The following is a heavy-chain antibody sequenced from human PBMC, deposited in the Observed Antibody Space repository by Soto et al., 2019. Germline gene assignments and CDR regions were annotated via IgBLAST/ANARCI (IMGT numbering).Heavy chain of an antibody. CDR1: GLTSTDYA. CDR3: ASTNDFWSVSLKYFDS. CDR2: ISGIGDAT. J-gene: IGHJ4*02. D-gene: IGHD3-3*01. V-gene: IGHV3-23*01. Sequence: EVQLLESGGGLVQPGGSLRLSCSASGLTSTDYALSWLRQAPGKGLEWVSAISGIGDATYYADSVQGRFTISRDTSRDTLSLQLNSLRADDTAVYYCASTNDFWSVSLKYFDSWGPGTLVTVSS.